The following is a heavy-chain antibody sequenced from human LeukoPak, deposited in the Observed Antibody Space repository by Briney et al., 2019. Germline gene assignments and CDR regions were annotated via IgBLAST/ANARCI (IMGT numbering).Heavy chain of an antibody. CDR3: AKDRGYSGYDPHIFDY. Sequence: PGGSLRLSCAASGFTFSSYAMSWVRQAPGKGLEWVSAISGSGGSTYYADSVKGRFTISRDNSKNTLYLQMNSLRAEDTAVYYCAKDRGYSGYDPHIFDYWGQGTLVTVSS. J-gene: IGHJ4*02. CDR1: GFTFSSYA. CDR2: ISGSGGST. V-gene: IGHV3-23*01. D-gene: IGHD5-12*01.